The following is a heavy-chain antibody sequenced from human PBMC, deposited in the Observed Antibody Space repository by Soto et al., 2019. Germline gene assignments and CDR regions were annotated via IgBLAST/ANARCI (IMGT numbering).Heavy chain of an antibody. CDR3: AVNLAYCGGDCP. V-gene: IGHV4-31*03. CDR2: IYYSGST. CDR1: GGSISSDGYY. J-gene: IGHJ4*02. D-gene: IGHD2-21*02. Sequence: TSETLSLTCTVSGGSISSDGYYWSRIRQHPGKGLEWIGYIYYSGSTYYNPSLKSRVTLSVDTSKNQFSLKLSSVTAADTAVYYRAVNLAYCGGDCPWGQGTLVTVSS.